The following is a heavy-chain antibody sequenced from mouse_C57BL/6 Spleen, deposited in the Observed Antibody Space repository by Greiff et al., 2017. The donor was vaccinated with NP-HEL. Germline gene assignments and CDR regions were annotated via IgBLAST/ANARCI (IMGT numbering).Heavy chain of an antibody. CDR3: ARSPYYYGSSPGYFDV. V-gene: IGHV8-8*01. D-gene: IGHD1-1*01. J-gene: IGHJ1*03. Sequence: QVTLKVSGPGILQPSQTLSLTCSFSGFSLSTFGMGVGWIRQPSGKGLEWLAHIWWDDDKYYNPALKSRLTISKDTSKNQVFLKIANVDTADTATYYCARSPYYYGSSPGYFDVWGTGTTVTVSS. CDR2: IWWDDDK. CDR1: GFSLSTFGMG.